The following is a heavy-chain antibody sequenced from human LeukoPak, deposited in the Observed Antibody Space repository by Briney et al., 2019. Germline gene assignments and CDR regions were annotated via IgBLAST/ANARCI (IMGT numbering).Heavy chain of an antibody. CDR1: GFTFSSYS. J-gene: IGHJ4*02. D-gene: IGHD3-10*01. Sequence: GGSLRLSCAASGFTFSSYSMNWVRQAPGKGLEWVSSISSSSSYIYYADSVKGRFTISRDNAKNSLYLQMNSLRAEDTAVYYCARFHNYGSGSYPSLDYWGQGTLVTVSS. V-gene: IGHV3-21*01. CDR2: ISSSSSYI. CDR3: ARFHNYGSGSYPSLDY.